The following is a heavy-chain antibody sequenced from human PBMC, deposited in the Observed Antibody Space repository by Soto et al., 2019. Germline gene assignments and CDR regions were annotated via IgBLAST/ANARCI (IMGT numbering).Heavy chain of an antibody. CDR2: IYYSGST. CDR3: ARRTELRDSSGWYLKTGAAVWYFDL. CDR1: GGSISSYY. V-gene: IGHV4-59*08. J-gene: IGHJ2*01. D-gene: IGHD6-19*01. Sequence: TLSLTCTVSGGSISSYYWSWIRQPPGKGLEWIGYIYYSGSTYYNPSLKSRVTISVDTSKNQFSLKLSSVTAADTAVYYCARRTELRDSSGWYLKTGAAVWYFDLWGRGTLVTVSS.